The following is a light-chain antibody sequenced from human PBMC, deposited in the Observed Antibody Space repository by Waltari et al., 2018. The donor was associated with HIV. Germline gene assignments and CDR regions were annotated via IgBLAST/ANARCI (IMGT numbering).Light chain of an antibody. J-gene: IGLJ2*01. CDR3: QVWDSSSDHPV. Sequence: SYVLTQPPSVSVAPGKTARITCGGNNVGSKSVHWYQQKPDQAPLLVIYDVSDRHSGIPEGIAGSNAGNTATLTITRVEDGEEADYYCQVWDSSSDHPVFGGGTKLTVL. CDR2: DVS. CDR1: NVGSKS. V-gene: IGLV3-21*04.